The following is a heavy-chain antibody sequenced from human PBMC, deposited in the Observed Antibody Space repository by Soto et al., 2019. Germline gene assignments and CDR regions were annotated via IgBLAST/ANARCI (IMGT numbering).Heavy chain of an antibody. D-gene: IGHD5-18*01. CDR2: IYPGDSDT. Sequence: VKISCKGCGCIYTSDWIGSVHQKPGKGLEWMGIIYPGDSDTRYSPSFQGQVTISADKSISTAYLQWSSLKASDTAMYYCARTESGYSYGFADVWGQGTTVTVSS. CDR3: ARTESGYSYGFADV. CDR1: GCIYTSDW. J-gene: IGHJ6*02. V-gene: IGHV5-51*07.